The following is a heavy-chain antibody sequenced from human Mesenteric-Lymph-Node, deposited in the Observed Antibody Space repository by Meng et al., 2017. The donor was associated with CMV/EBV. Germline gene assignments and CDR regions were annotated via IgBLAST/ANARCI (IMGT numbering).Heavy chain of an antibody. D-gene: IGHD6-13*01. Sequence: SVKVSCKASGGTISSYAISWVRQAPGQGLEWMGGIIPIFGTADYAQKFQGRVTITTDESMRTAYMELSSLRSEDTAVYYCARDRGPVEAVGTVPYGRDVWGQGTTVTVSS. CDR1: GGTISSYA. CDR3: ARDRGPVEAVGTVPYGRDV. CDR2: IIPIFGTA. V-gene: IGHV1-69*05. J-gene: IGHJ6*02.